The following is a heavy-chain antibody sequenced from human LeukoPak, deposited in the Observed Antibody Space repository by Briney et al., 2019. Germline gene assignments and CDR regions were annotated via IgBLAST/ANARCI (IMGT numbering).Heavy chain of an antibody. V-gene: IGHV3-33*06. D-gene: IGHD4-11*01. CDR3: AKDAQRGFDYSNSLEK. CDR1: HFTFSHFG. J-gene: IGHJ4*02. CDR2: IWNDGSSQ. Sequence: PGGSLRLSCVASHFTFSHFGMHWVRQAPGKGLEWVAVIWNDGSSQYYADSVKGRLTISRDNSQNTVYLQMNSLRGEDTAVYYCAKDAQRGFDYSNSLEKWGQGTLVIVSS.